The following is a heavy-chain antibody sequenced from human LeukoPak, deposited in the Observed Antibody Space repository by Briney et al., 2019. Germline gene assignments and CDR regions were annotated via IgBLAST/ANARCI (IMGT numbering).Heavy chain of an antibody. V-gene: IGHV4-34*01. J-gene: IGHJ4*02. CDR3: ARWFHPTSFDY. CDR2: INHSGST. D-gene: IGHD3-10*01. Sequence: PSETLSLTCAVYGGSFSGYYWSWIRQPPGKGLEWIGEINHSGSTNYNPSLKSRVTISVDTSKNQFSLKLSSVTAADTAVYYCARWFHPTSFDYWGQGTLVTVSS. CDR1: GGSFSGYY.